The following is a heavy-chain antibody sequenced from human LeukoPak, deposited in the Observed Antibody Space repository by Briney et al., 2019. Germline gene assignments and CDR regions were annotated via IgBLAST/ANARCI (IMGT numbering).Heavy chain of an antibody. CDR3: ARDGRGYYDSSGYPDY. CDR1: GFTFRNYA. D-gene: IGHD3-22*01. CDR2: ISSSSYT. Sequence: PGGSLRLSCAASGFTFRNYAMNWVRQAPGKGLEWISYISSSSYTNYADSVKGRFTISRDNAKNSPYLQMDSLRAEDTAVYYCARDGRGYYDSSGYPDYWGQGTLVTVSS. V-gene: IGHV3-21*05. J-gene: IGHJ4*02.